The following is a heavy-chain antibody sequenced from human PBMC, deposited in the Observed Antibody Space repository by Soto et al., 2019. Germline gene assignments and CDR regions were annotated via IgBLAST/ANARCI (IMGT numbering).Heavy chain of an antibody. D-gene: IGHD6-19*01. J-gene: IGHJ5*02. Sequence: ASVKVSCKASGYTFTSYDINWVRQATGQGLEWMGWMNPNSGNTGYAQKFQGRVTMTRNTSISTAYMELSSLRSEDTAVYYCARRFARGVQWLVRSRLNWFDPWGQGTLVTVSS. V-gene: IGHV1-8*01. CDR3: ARRFARGVQWLVRSRLNWFDP. CDR1: GYTFTSYD. CDR2: MNPNSGNT.